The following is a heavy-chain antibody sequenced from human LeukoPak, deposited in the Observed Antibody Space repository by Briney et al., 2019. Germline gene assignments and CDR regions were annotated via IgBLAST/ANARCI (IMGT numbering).Heavy chain of an antibody. J-gene: IGHJ4*02. D-gene: IGHD6-19*01. CDR3: ARSLSPGIAVA. V-gene: IGHV4-59*01. Sequence: PSETLSLTCTVSGGSISSYYWSWIRQPPGKGLEWIGYTYYSGSTNYNPSLKSRVTISVDTSKNQFSLKLSSVTAADTAVYYCARSLSPGIAVAWGQGTLVTVCS. CDR1: GGSISSYY. CDR2: TYYSGST.